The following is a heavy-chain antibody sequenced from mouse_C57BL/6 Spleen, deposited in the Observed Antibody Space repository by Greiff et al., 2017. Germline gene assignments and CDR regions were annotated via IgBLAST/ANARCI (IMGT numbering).Heavy chain of an antibody. CDR2: IYPGSGST. V-gene: IGHV1-55*01. J-gene: IGHJ4*01. D-gene: IGHD1-1*01. CDR3: ARNYYGSSYGAMDY. CDR1: GYTFTSYW. Sequence: VKLVESGAELVKPGASVKMSCKASGYTFTSYWITWVKQRPGQGLEWIGDIYPGSGSTNYNEKFKSKATLTVDTSSSTAYMQLSSLTSEDSAVYYCARNYYGSSYGAMDYWGQGTSVTVSS.